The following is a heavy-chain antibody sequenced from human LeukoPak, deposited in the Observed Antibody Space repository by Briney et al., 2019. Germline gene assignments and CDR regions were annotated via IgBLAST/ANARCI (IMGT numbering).Heavy chain of an antibody. CDR1: GYTFTSYD. J-gene: IGHJ4*02. Sequence: ASVKVSCKASGYTFTSYDINWVRQATGQGLEWMGWMNPNRGNTGYAQKFQGRVTMTRNTSISTAYMELSSLRSEDTAVYYCARGEGYCSSTSCPLDYWGQGTLVTVSS. V-gene: IGHV1-8*01. CDR3: ARGEGYCSSTSCPLDY. CDR2: MNPNRGNT. D-gene: IGHD2-2*01.